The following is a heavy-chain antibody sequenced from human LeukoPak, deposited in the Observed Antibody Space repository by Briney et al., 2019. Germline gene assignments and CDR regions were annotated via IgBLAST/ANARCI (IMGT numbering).Heavy chain of an antibody. J-gene: IGHJ4*02. Sequence: PSETLSLSCTVSGGSIGSSSYYWGWIRQSPGKDLEWIGTIYFDGNTFYNPSLKSRVTISVDMSKSQFSLKLSSVTAADTAIYYCAAENGNFWIGYHYFEDWVQGTLVSVSS. CDR2: IYFDGNT. D-gene: IGHD3-3*01. V-gene: IGHV4-39*01. CDR1: GGSIGSSSYY. CDR3: AAENGNFWIGYHYFED.